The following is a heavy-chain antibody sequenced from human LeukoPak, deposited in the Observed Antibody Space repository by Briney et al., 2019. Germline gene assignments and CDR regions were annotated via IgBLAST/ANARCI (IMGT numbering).Heavy chain of an antibody. Sequence: TGGSLRLSCAASGFTFSSYAMHWVRQAPGKGLEWVAVISYDGSNKYYADSVKGRFTISRDNSKNTLYLQMNSLRAEDTAVYYCAREGTDGWSQGTLVTVSS. V-gene: IGHV3-30*04. CDR2: ISYDGSNK. D-gene: IGHD3-10*01. CDR1: GFTFSSYA. CDR3: AREGTDG. J-gene: IGHJ4*02.